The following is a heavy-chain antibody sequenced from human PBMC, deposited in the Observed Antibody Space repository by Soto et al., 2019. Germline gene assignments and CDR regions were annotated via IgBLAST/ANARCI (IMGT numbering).Heavy chain of an antibody. V-gene: IGHV3-7*01. CDR2: IKDDGGEK. CDR3: ARRGIDGTLDY. Sequence: GGSLRLSCAASGFTFSTYWMTWVRQAPGQGLEWVANIKDDGGEKYYVDSVKGRFTISRDNAKNSLYLQMNSLRAEDTAVYYCARRGIDGTLDYWGQGTLVTVSS. D-gene: IGHD6-13*01. J-gene: IGHJ4*02. CDR1: GFTFSTYW.